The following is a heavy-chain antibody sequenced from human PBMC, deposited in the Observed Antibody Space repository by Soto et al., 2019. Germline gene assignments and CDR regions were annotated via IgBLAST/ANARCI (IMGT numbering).Heavy chain of an antibody. Sequence: PGESLKISCKASGYSFSFYWIGWVRQMPGKGLEWMAIMYPDDSDIRYSPSFEAHVTISADESTSTAFLQWSSLKASDTAMYYCATAYVYDFENSNYYRDAFDIWGQGXLVTVSS. CDR1: GYSFSFYW. CDR3: ATAYVYDFENSNYYRDAFDI. J-gene: IGHJ3*02. CDR2: MYPDDSDI. V-gene: IGHV5-51*01. D-gene: IGHD3-22*01.